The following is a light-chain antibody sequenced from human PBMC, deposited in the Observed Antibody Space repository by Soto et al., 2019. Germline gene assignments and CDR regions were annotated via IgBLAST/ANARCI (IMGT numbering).Light chain of an antibody. J-gene: IGLJ1*01. CDR1: SSNIGGNS. V-gene: IGLV1-51*01. Sequence: QSVLTQPPSASAAPGQKVTISCSGSSSNIGGNSVSWYQQLPGTTPTLLIYDDNKRPPASPARFSCATSGPTATPLITALQPGDDADYYCGSWDSSLSAYVFGSGTKVTVL. CDR3: GSWDSSLSAYV. CDR2: DDN.